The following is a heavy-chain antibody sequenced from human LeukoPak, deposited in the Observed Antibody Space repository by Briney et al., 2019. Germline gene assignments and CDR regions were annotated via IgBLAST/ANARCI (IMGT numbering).Heavy chain of an antibody. Sequence: GGSLRLSCAASGFTFSSYAMHWVRQAPGKGLEWVAVISYDGSNKYYADSVKGRFTISRDNSKNTLYLQMNSLRAEDTAVCYCARDGSGSYYTSLHDYWGQGTLVTVSS. CDR3: ARDGSGSYYTSLHDY. D-gene: IGHD3-10*01. V-gene: IGHV3-30-3*01. CDR1: GFTFSSYA. J-gene: IGHJ4*02. CDR2: ISYDGSNK.